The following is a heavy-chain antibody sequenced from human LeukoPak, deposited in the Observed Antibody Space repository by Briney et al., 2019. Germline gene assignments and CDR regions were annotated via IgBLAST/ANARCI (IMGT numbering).Heavy chain of an antibody. D-gene: IGHD4-17*01. CDR3: ARAYGDYVGYFQH. CDR1: GGSISSGGYS. V-gene: IGHV4-30-2*01. Sequence: SETLSLTCAVSGGSISSGGYSWSWIRQPPGKGLEWIGYIYHSGSTYYNPTLKSRVTISVDRSKNQFSLKLSSVTAADTAVYYCARAYGDYVGYFQHWGQGTLVTVSS. J-gene: IGHJ1*01. CDR2: IYHSGST.